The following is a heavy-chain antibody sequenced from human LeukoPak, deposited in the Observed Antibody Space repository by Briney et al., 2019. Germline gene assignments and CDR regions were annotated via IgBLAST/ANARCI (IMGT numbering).Heavy chain of an antibody. CDR3: AREPSGAYDILTGQFDY. V-gene: IGHV1-69*04. J-gene: IGHJ4*02. D-gene: IGHD3-9*01. CDR1: GGTFSSYA. CDR2: IIPFLGIA. Sequence: SVKVSCKASGGTFSSYAISWVRQAPGQGLEWMGRIIPFLGIANYAQKFQGRVTIIADKSTNTAYLDQTSLRADYTAVYDCAREPSGAYDILTGQFDYWGQGTLVTVSS.